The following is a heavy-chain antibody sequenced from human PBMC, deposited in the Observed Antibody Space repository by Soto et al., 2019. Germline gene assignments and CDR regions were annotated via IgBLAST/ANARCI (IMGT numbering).Heavy chain of an antibody. J-gene: IGHJ4*02. D-gene: IGHD3-10*01. CDR1: GGSFSGYY. V-gene: IGHV4-34*01. Sequence: SPTLSLTCAVYGGSFSGYYWSWIRQPPGKGLEWIGEINHSGSTNYNPSLKSRVTISVDTSKNQFSLKLSSVTAADTAVYYCASSLGFGELLTPAPYFDYWGQGTLVTVSS. CDR3: ASSLGFGELLTPAPYFDY. CDR2: INHSGST.